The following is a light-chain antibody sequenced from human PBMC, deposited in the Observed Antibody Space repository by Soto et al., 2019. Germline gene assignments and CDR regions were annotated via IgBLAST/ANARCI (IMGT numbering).Light chain of an antibody. J-gene: IGKJ2*01. V-gene: IGKV1-9*01. CDR3: QQLNSYPPYT. CDR2: AAS. Sequence: DIQLTQSPSFLSASVGDRVTITCRASQGISSYLAWYQQKPGKAPKLLIYAASTLQSGVPSRFSGSGSGTEFTLTIRSLQPEDFATYYCQQLNSYPPYTFGQGPKLEIK. CDR1: QGISSY.